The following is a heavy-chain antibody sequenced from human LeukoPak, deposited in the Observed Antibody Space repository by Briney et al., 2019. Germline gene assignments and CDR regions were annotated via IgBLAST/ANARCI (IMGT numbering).Heavy chain of an antibody. CDR2: IRSKDYYETG. V-gene: IGHV3-49*04. CDR3: TRGRSAWGY. Sequence: GGSLRLSCTASGFRFRGYGMSWVRQVPGEGLEWAGYIRSKDYYETGEYAASVKGRFTISRDDSESIAYLQMNSLRTEDTAIYYCTRGRSAWGYWGQGTLVVVSS. CDR1: GFRFRGYG. J-gene: IGHJ4*02. D-gene: IGHD3-3*01.